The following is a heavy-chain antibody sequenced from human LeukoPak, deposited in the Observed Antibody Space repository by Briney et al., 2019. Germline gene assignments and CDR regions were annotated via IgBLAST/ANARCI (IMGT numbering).Heavy chain of an antibody. J-gene: IGHJ4*02. CDR2: IYSGGST. CDR1: GFTFSSYG. D-gene: IGHD5-12*01. V-gene: IGHV3-53*01. Sequence: GGSLRLSCAASGFTFSSYGMSWVRQAPGKGLEWVSVIYSGGSTYYADSVKGRFTISRDNSKNTLYLQMNSLRAEDTAVYYCASSSGYDLYFDYWGQGTLVTVSS. CDR3: ASSSGYDLYFDY.